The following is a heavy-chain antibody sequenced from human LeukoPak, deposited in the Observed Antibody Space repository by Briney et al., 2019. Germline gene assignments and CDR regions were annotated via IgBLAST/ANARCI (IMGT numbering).Heavy chain of an antibody. V-gene: IGHV1-69*13. D-gene: IGHD6-13*01. J-gene: IGHJ4*02. CDR2: IIPIFGTA. CDR3: ARTLLYSSSWYGDY. CDR1: GGTLSSYA. Sequence: ASVKVSCKASGGTLSSYAISWVRQAPGQGLEWMGGIIPIFGTANYAQKFQGRVTITADESTSTAYMELSSLRSEDTAVYYCARTLLYSSSWYGDYWGQGTLVTVSS.